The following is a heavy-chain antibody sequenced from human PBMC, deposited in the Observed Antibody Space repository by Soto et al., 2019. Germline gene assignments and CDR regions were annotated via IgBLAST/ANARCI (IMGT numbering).Heavy chain of an antibody. CDR3: TTDPEATVTYLYYYYGMDV. CDR1: GFTFSNAW. V-gene: IGHV3-15*07. J-gene: IGHJ6*02. CDR2: IKSKTDGGTT. Sequence: GGSLRLSCAASGFTFSNAWMNWVRQAPGKGLEWVGRIKSKTDGGTTDYAEPVKGRFTISRDDSKNTLYLQMNSLKTEDTAVYYCTTDPEATVTYLYYYYGMDVWGQGTTVTVSS.